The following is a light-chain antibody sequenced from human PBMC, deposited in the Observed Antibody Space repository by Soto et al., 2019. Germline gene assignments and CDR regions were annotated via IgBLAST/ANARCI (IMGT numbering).Light chain of an antibody. CDR2: NKS. Sequence: QSVLTQAPSVSATPGQRVTVSCSGGRSNIGTNTVNWYQQLPGTAPKLLIYNKSQRPSGVPDRFSGSKSGTSASLAINGLQSEDEADYYCVAWDDSLRAYVFGSGTQLTVL. CDR1: RSNIGTNT. J-gene: IGLJ7*01. V-gene: IGLV1-44*01. CDR3: VAWDDSLRAYV.